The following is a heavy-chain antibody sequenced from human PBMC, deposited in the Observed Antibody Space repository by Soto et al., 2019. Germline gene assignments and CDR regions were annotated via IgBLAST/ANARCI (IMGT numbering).Heavy chain of an antibody. CDR3: AKATRGGAATLIRDY. J-gene: IGHJ4*02. CDR1: GFTFSIYA. Sequence: EVQLLESGGGLVQPGGSLRLSCAAAGFTFSIYAMIWVRQAPGKGLEWVSAISGSGGSTYYADSVKGRSTIYRDNSKNTLYLQMSSLRADDTAVYYCAKATRGGAATLIRDYWGQGTLVTVSS. D-gene: IGHD6-13*01. CDR2: ISGSGGST. V-gene: IGHV3-23*01.